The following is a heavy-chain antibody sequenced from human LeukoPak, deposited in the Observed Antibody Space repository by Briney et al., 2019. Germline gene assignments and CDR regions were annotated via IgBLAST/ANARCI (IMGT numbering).Heavy chain of an antibody. CDR3: ARLGDSGSYGAFDT. V-gene: IGHV3-48*01. J-gene: IGHJ3*02. CDR1: GFTFSSYS. Sequence: GGSLSRSCAASGFTFSSYSRKWVRQAPGKGREGVTYISSSSSTIYYAHPVKGRFTISRDNAKNSLYLQMNSLRAEDTAVYYCARLGDSGSYGAFDTGGQGTMVTVSP. D-gene: IGHD1-26*01. CDR2: ISSSSSTI.